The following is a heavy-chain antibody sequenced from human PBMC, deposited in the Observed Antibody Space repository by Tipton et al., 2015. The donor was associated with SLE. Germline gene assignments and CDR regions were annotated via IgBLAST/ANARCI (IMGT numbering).Heavy chain of an antibody. J-gene: IGHJ4*02. V-gene: IGHV4-39*01. Sequence: TLSLTCTVSGGSISSSGYYWGWIRQPPGKGLEWIGSIYYSGSTYYNPSLKSRVTISVDTSKNQFSLKLSSVTAADTAVYYCAVGYSYGYGAFDYWGQGTLVTVSS. CDR1: GGSISSSGYY. D-gene: IGHD5-18*01. CDR3: AVGYSYGYGAFDY. CDR2: IYYSGST.